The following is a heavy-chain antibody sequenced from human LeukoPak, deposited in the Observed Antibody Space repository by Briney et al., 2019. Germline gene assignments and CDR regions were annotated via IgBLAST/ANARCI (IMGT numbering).Heavy chain of an antibody. CDR1: GFTFRSYW. CDR3: ASGLELDY. Sequence: GGSLRLSCAASGFTFRSYWMRWVRQAPGKGLEWVANIKQDGSEKNYVDSVKGRFTISGDNAKNSLYLQMNSLGAEDTAVYYCASGLELDYWGQGTLVTVSS. V-gene: IGHV3-7*03. CDR2: IKQDGSEK. J-gene: IGHJ4*02.